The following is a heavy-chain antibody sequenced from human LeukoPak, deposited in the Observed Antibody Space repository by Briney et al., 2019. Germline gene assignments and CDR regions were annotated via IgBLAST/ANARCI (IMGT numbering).Heavy chain of an antibody. V-gene: IGHV3-48*03. CDR3: AREVEWELPDY. J-gene: IGHJ4*02. CDR1: GFTFSAYE. CDR2: ITADGTNK. D-gene: IGHD1-26*01. Sequence: GGSLRLSCAAYGFTFSAYEMNWVRQAPGKGLEWVSYITADGTNKYDADSVKGRFTISRDNAKNSLYLQMNSLRVDDTAIYYCAREVEWELPDYWGQGTLVTVSS.